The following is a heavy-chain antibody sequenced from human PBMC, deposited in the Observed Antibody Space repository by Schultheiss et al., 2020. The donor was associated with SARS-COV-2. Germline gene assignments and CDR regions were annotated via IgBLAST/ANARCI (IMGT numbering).Heavy chain of an antibody. CDR2: ISSNGGST. V-gene: IGHV3-64D*06. CDR1: GFTFSSYA. CDR3: ARDIRGYYDSSGYCDY. D-gene: IGHD3-22*01. J-gene: IGHJ4*02. Sequence: GGSLRLSCSASGFTFSSYAMHWVRQAPGKGLEYVSAISSNGGSTYYADSVKGRFTISRDNSKNTLYLQMSSLRAEDTAVYYCARDIRGYYDSSGYCDYWGQGTLVTVSS.